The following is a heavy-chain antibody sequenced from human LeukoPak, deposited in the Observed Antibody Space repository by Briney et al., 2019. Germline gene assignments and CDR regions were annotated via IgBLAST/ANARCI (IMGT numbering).Heavy chain of an antibody. J-gene: IGHJ3*02. D-gene: IGHD3-22*01. V-gene: IGHV1-46*03. CDR1: GYTFTGYH. CDR3: ARDPRYYYDSSGDPINAFDI. Sequence: GASVKVSCKASGYTFTGYHMHWVRQAPGQGLEWMGIINPSGGSTSYAQKFQGRVTMTRDTSTSTVYMELSSLRSEDTAVYYCARDPRYYYDSSGDPINAFDIWGQGTMVTVSS. CDR2: INPSGGST.